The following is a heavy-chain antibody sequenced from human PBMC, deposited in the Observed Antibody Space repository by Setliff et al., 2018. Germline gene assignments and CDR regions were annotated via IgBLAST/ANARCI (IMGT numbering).Heavy chain of an antibody. J-gene: IGHJ5*02. CDR1: GASISTTYYY. Sequence: ETLSLTCSVSGASISTTYYYWDWIRQSPEKGLEWIGTIYQNGITYYNPSVKSRVTISVDKSKNQFSLSLRSVTAADTAVYYCATGGPVLNGDYISWGQGTLVTVSS. V-gene: IGHV4-39*07. CDR3: ATGGPVLNGDYIS. CDR2: IYQNGIT. D-gene: IGHD3-10*01.